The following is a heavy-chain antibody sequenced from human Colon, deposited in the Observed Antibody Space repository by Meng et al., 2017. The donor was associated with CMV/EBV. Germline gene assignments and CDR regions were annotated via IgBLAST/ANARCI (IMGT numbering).Heavy chain of an antibody. J-gene: IGHJ6*02. CDR2: ISWNSGSI. CDR3: AKDRDCTSNSCPNYDMDV. CDR1: GFTFDEYV. Sequence: GGSLRLSCVASGFTFDEYVIHWVRQAPGKGLEWVSGISWNSGSIGYADSVKGRFTISRDNAKNSVYLQMNSPRVEDTALYFCAKDRDCTSNSCPNYDMDVWGQGTTVTVSS. D-gene: IGHD2-2*01. V-gene: IGHV3-9*01.